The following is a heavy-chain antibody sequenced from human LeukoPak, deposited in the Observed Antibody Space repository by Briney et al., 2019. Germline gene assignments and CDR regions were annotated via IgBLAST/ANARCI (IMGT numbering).Heavy chain of an antibody. J-gene: IGHJ5*02. CDR3: ARHRGSSSEFDP. V-gene: IGHV4-39*01. Sequence: SETLSLTCTVSGGSISSNNYYWGWMRQPPGKGLEWIGHIYYDGRTYYNPSLRSRVTMSVDTSKNQFSLKVSSVTAADTAVYYCARHRGSSSEFDPWGLGTLVTISS. CDR1: GGSISSNNYY. CDR2: IYYDGRT. D-gene: IGHD6-6*01.